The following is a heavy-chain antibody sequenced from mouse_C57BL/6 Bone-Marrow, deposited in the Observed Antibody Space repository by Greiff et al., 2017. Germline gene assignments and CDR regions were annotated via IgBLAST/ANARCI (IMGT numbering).Heavy chain of an antibody. CDR3: ARIYSNRDY. J-gene: IGHJ2*01. CDR2: IDPSDSYT. Sequence: VQLQQPGAELVKPGASVKLSCKASGYTFTSYWMQWVKQRPGQGLEWIGEIDPSDSYTNYNQKFKGKATLTVDTSSSTAYMQLSSLTSEDSAVYYCARIYSNRDYWGQGTTLTVSS. D-gene: IGHD2-5*01. CDR1: GYTFTSYW. V-gene: IGHV1-50*01.